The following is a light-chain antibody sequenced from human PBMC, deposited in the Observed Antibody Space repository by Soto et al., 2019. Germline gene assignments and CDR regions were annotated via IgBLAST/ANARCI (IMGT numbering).Light chain of an antibody. CDR3: QQYGSSPPT. Sequence: EIVLTQSPGTLSLSPGERATLSCRATQSVSSTYLAWYQQKRGQPPRLLIYGASTRATGIPDRFSGSGSGTDVTLTISRLEPEDFAVYYCQQYGSSPPTFGQGTKVEIK. CDR2: GAS. J-gene: IGKJ1*01. V-gene: IGKV3-20*01. CDR1: QSVSSTY.